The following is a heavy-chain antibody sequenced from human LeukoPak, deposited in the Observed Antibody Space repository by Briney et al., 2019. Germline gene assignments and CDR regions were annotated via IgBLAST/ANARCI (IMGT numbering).Heavy chain of an antibody. V-gene: IGHV1-2*02. J-gene: IGHJ4*02. CDR1: GYTFIVYY. CDR2: INPSSGGT. CDR3: AGQKDPRPIDY. Sequence: ASVKVSCRASGYTFIVYYMHWVRQAPGQGLEWMGWINPSSGGTNYAQKFQGRVTMTRDTSISTAYMELSELRSDDTAVYYCAGQKDPRPIDYWGQGTLITVSS.